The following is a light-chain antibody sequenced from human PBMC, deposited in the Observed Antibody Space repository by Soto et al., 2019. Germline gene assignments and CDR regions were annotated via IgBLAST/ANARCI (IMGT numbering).Light chain of an antibody. CDR2: GAS. J-gene: IGKJ1*01. V-gene: IGKV3-15*01. Sequence: EIVMTQSPATLSVSPGGRATLSCRASQSISDTLAWYQQKPGQAPRLLIYGASKRATGFTARFSGSGSGTDFTLTISSLQSEDFAVYDCQQYNNCTWTFSQGTKLEIK. CDR1: QSISDT. CDR3: QQYNNCTWT.